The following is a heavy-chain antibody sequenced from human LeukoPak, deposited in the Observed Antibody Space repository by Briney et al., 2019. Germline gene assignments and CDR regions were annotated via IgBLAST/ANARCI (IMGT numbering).Heavy chain of an antibody. CDR2: MNPNSGST. J-gene: IGHJ4*02. CDR3: ARAHLPLYEADY. CDR1: GYTFTTYE. Sequence: ASVKVSCKTSGYTFTTYEINWVRQATGQGLEWMGRMNPNSGSTGYAQKFQGRVTMTRNTSISTAYMELSSLTSEDTAVYYCARAHLPLYEADYWGQGTLVTVSS. V-gene: IGHV1-8*01. D-gene: IGHD3-3*01.